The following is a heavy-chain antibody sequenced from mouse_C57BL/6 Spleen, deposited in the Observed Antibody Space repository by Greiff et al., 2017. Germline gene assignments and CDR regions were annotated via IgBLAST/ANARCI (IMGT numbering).Heavy chain of an antibody. Sequence: QVQLKESGAELVRPGASVTLSCKASGYTFTDYEMHWVKQTPVHGLEWIGAIDPETGGTAYNQKFKGKAILTADKSSSTAYMELRSLTSEDSAVYYSHYYGSSSYAMDYWGQGTSVTVSS. V-gene: IGHV1-15*01. CDR2: IDPETGGT. D-gene: IGHD1-1*01. CDR1: GYTFTDYE. CDR3: HYYGSSSYAMDY. J-gene: IGHJ4*01.